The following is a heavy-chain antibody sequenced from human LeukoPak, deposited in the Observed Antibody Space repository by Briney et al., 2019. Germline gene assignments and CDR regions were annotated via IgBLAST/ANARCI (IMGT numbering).Heavy chain of an antibody. D-gene: IGHD2-2*01. CDR2: LGGSGGSI. V-gene: IGHV3-23*01. CDR3: ARGVDGYCSSDSCYAYDC. CDR1: GFTFNNYA. J-gene: IGHJ4*02. Sequence: GGSLRLSCAASGFTFNNYAMSWVRQAPGKGLEWVSGLGGSGGSINYADSVKGRFTISRDNSKNTLYLQMNSLRAEDTAVYWCARGVDGYCSSDSCYAYDCWGQGTLVTVSS.